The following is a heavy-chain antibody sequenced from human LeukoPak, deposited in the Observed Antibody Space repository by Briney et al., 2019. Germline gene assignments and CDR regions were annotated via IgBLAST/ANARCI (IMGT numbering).Heavy chain of an antibody. D-gene: IGHD3-22*01. Sequence: SVKVSCKASGGTFSSYAISWVRQAPGQGLEWMGGIIPIFGTANYAQKFQGRVTITADESTSTAYMELSSLRSEDTAVYYCASQYDSSGYSPRGCFDYWGQGTLVTVSS. CDR2: IIPIFGTA. J-gene: IGHJ4*02. CDR1: GGTFSSYA. V-gene: IGHV1-69*13. CDR3: ASQYDSSGYSPRGCFDY.